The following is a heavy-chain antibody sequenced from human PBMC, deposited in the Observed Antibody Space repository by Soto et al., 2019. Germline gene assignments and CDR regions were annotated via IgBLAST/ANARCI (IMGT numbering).Heavy chain of an antibody. Sequence: QVQLVQSGPEVKKPGASVKVSCKTSGYTFTSYGISWVRQAPGQGLEWMGWISTYNGNTNYTQKLQGRVTMTTETSTSTAYMELRSLRSDDTAVYYCARDIVVVPAATPSFVDFWGQGTLVTVSS. CDR1: GYTFTSYG. CDR2: ISTYNGNT. D-gene: IGHD2-2*02. J-gene: IGHJ4*02. V-gene: IGHV1-18*01. CDR3: ARDIVVVPAATPSFVDF.